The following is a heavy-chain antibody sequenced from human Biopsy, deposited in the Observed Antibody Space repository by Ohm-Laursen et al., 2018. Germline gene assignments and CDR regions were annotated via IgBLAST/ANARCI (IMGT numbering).Heavy chain of an antibody. J-gene: IGHJ4*02. CDR1: GASIISGGHF. CDR2: IYYSGST. Sequence: TLSLTCTVSGASIISGGHFWNWIRQHPGKGLEWIGYIYYSGSTYYNPSLKSRVSISVDTSKNQFSLKLNSVTVADTAVYYCARHSAENSGYDGDYFDYWGQGTLVTVSS. D-gene: IGHD5-12*01. CDR3: ARHSAENSGYDGDYFDY. V-gene: IGHV4-31*02.